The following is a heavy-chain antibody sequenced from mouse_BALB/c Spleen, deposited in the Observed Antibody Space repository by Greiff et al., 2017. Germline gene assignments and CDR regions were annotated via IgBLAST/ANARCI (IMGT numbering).Heavy chain of an antibody. CDR3: VRLKGYGYDNYAMDY. J-gene: IGHJ4*01. V-gene: IGHV10-1*02. CDR1: GFTFNTYA. D-gene: IGHD2-2*01. Sequence: EVQVVESGGGLVQPKGSLKLSCAASGFTFNTYAMNWVRQAPGKGLEWVARIRSKSNNYATYYADSVKDRFTISRDDSQSMLYLQMNNLKTEDTAMYYCVRLKGYGYDNYAMDYWGQGTSVTVSS. CDR2: IRSKSNNYAT.